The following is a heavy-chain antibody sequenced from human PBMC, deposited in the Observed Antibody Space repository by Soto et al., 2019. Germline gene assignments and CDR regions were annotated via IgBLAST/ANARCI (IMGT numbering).Heavy chain of an antibody. CDR1: GFTFSSYA. V-gene: IGHV3-23*01. Sequence: PGGSMRLSCAASGFTFSSYAMSWVRQAQGKGLEWVSAIRGSGGSTYYADSGKGRFTISRDNSKNTMYLQMNSLRAGDTAVYYCANGRPYYYYFWGSYRYEKAFDTWGQGTLVTVSS. CDR2: IRGSGGST. D-gene: IGHD3-16*02. J-gene: IGHJ5*02. CDR3: ANGRPYYYYFWGSYRYEKAFDT.